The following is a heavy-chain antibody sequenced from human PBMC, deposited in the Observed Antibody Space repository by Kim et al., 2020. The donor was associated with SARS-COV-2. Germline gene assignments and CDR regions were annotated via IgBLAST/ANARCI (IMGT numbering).Heavy chain of an antibody. CDR1: GGSISSYY. V-gene: IGHV4-59*13. CDR2: IYYSGST. J-gene: IGHJ5*02. D-gene: IGHD2-15*01. Sequence: SETLSLTCTVSGGSISSYYWSWIRQPPGKGLEWIGYIYYSGSTNYNPSLKSRVTISVDTSKNQFSLKLSSVTAADTAVYYCARDTRYCSGGSCYADRFDPWGQGTLVTVSS. CDR3: ARDTRYCSGGSCYADRFDP.